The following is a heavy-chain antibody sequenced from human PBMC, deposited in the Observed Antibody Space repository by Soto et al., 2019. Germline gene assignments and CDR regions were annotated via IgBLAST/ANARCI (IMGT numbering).Heavy chain of an antibody. CDR1: GCSVNPFY. J-gene: IGHJ5*02. D-gene: IGHD3-16*01. Sequence: PSETLSLTCTVSGCSVNPFYWTWIRQPPGKGLEWIGNIYFSGSTNYNPSLQSRVTMSIDTSKNQFSLHLSSVTASDTAVYYCAKGSQDYAAWFDPWGPGTLVTV. CDR2: IYFSGST. V-gene: IGHV4-59*02. CDR3: AKGSQDYAAWFDP.